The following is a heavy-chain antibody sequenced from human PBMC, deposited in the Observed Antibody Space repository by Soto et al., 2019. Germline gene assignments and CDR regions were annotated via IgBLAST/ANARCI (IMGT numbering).Heavy chain of an antibody. Sequence: GGSLRLSCAASGFTCSSYAMSWVRQAPGKGLEWVSSITSSGRTYYGDSVKGRFTTSRDNSKNTLYLQMSGLTVADTAIYYCEKEENTEYDAFDYWGQGTLVTVSS. CDR2: ITSSGRT. D-gene: IGHD3-3*01. CDR3: EKEENTEYDAFDY. CDR1: GFTCSSYA. J-gene: IGHJ4*02. V-gene: IGHV3-23*01.